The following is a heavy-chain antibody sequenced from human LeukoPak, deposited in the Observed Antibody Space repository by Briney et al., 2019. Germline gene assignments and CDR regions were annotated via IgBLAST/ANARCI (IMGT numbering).Heavy chain of an antibody. D-gene: IGHD2-2*02. Sequence: GGSLRLSCVASGFTFSSYAMSWVRQAPGKGLEWVSAICGGGTNTYYADSVKGRFTISRDNSKNTVFLQMNSQRAKDTAVYNCAKDWSREYCSSTSCHNQYYFDYWGQGTLVTVSS. V-gene: IGHV3-23*01. CDR2: ICGGGTNT. CDR3: AKDWSREYCSSTSCHNQYYFDY. CDR1: GFTFSSYA. J-gene: IGHJ4*02.